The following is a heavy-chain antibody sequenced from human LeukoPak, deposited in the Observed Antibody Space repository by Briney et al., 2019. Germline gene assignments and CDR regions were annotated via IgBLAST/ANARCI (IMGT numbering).Heavy chain of an antibody. V-gene: IGHV3-48*03. Sequence: SGGPLRLSCAASGFTFSSYEMNWVRQAPGKGLEWVSYISSSGSTIYYADSVKGRFTISRDNAKNSLYLQMNSLRAEDTAVYYCARGAPLGVVVAATGVSGFDYWGQGTLVTVSS. D-gene: IGHD2-15*01. CDR3: ARGAPLGVVVAATGVSGFDY. CDR2: ISSSGSTI. CDR1: GFTFSSYE. J-gene: IGHJ4*02.